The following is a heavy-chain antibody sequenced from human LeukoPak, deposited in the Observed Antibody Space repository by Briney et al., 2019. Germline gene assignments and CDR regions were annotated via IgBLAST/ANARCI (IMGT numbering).Heavy chain of an antibody. CDR2: LSGSGITT. D-gene: IGHD6-19*01. CDR1: GFTFSNSA. V-gene: IGHV3-23*01. CDR3: AKGNYSSGWSYFDY. J-gene: IGHJ4*01. Sequence: GGSLRLSCAASGFTFSNSAMSWVRQAPGKGLEWVSTLSGSGITTYYADSVKGRFTISRDNSKNTLYLQMNTLRAEDSALYYCAKGNYSSGWSYFDYWGHGTLVTVSS.